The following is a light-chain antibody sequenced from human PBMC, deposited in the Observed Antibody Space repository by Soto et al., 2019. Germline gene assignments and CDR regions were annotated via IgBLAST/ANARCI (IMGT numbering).Light chain of an antibody. CDR1: SSDVGGYNY. V-gene: IGLV2-8*01. CDR3: SSYTTSSSYV. Sequence: QSALTQPPSASGSPGQSVTISCTGTSSDVGGYNYVSWYQQHPGKVPKLMIYEVTKRPSGVPDRFSGSKSGNTASLTISGLQAEDEADYYCSSYTTSSSYVFGTGTKVTVL. J-gene: IGLJ1*01. CDR2: EVT.